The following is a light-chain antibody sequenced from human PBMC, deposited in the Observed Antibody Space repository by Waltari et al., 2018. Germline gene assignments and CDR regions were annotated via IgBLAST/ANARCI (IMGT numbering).Light chain of an antibody. Sequence: QSVLTQPPSASGSPGQRVTISCSGSSSNIGTNAVHWYQHVPGAAPKLLIYGNDQRPSGVPDRFSGSKSGTSASLAVSGLRSEDEGDYYCAAWDDRLNGFYVFGTGTKVTVV. V-gene: IGLV1-44*01. CDR1: SSNIGTNA. CDR3: AAWDDRLNGFYV. CDR2: GND. J-gene: IGLJ1*01.